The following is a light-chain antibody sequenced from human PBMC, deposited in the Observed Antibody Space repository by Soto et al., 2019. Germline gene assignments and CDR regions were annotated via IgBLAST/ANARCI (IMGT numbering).Light chain of an antibody. Sequence: SQSPATLSVAPGERVTFSCGASQGVSRKLAWYQHKPGQAPRLLISGASSRATAIPDRFSGSGSGTEFTLTISSLQSEDFAVYYCQQYNNWPTPFGQGTKVDI. CDR2: GAS. CDR1: QGVSRK. CDR3: QQYNNWPTP. V-gene: IGKV3D-15*01. J-gene: IGKJ1*01.